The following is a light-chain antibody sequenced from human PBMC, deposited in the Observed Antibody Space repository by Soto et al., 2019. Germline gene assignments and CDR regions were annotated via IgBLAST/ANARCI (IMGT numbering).Light chain of an antibody. J-gene: IGKJ4*01. CDR2: AAS. Sequence: IQLTQSPSSLSASVGDRGTITCRASQGIRSYLAWYQQKRGKAPKLLIYAASTLQSGIPSRFSGSGSGTDFTLTISSLQPEDFATYYCQQLNSYPPTFGGGTKVDIK. V-gene: IGKV1-9*01. CDR3: QQLNSYPPT. CDR1: QGIRSY.